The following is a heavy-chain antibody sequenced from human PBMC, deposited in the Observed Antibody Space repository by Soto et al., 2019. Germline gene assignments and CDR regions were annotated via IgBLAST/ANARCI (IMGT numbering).Heavy chain of an antibody. CDR3: ARSQGSSTSLETYYYFFYGMDV. J-gene: IGHJ6*02. Sequence: QVQLVQSGAEVKKPGSSVKVSCKASGGTFSSYAISWVRQAPGQGLEWMGGIITISGTTISAQKFQGRVTITPGDSTSTAYMELGSLRSEHTAVYYCARSQGSSTSLETYYYFFYGMDVWGQGTTVTVSS. V-gene: IGHV1-69*01. CDR2: IITISGTT. D-gene: IGHD2-2*01. CDR1: GGTFSSYA.